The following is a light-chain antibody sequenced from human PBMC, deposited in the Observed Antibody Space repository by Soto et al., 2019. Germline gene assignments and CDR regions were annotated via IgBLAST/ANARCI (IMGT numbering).Light chain of an antibody. CDR1: QSVSRSS. V-gene: IGKV3-20*01. CDR3: QQNGSFPWT. CDR2: GAS. J-gene: IGKJ1*01. Sequence: IVLTQSPDTLSLSPGERATLSCRASQSVSRSSLAWYQQRPGQAPRLLIYGASSRATGIPDRFSGSGSGTDFTLTISRLEPEDFAVYYCQQNGSFPWTFGQGSMVDIK.